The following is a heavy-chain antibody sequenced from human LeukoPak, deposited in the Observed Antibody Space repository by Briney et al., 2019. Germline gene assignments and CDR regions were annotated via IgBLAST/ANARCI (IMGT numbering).Heavy chain of an antibody. CDR2: ISGGGGTT. Sequence: PGASLRLSCAASGFTFSTYAMTWVRQAPEKGLEWVSAISGGGGTTTYADPVKGRFTISRDNPKNTLYLQMNSLRAEDTAVYYCAKYFGSGSRFSDYWGQGTLVTVSS. D-gene: IGHD3-10*01. CDR3: AKYFGSGSRFSDY. CDR1: GFTFSTYA. J-gene: IGHJ4*02. V-gene: IGHV3-23*01.